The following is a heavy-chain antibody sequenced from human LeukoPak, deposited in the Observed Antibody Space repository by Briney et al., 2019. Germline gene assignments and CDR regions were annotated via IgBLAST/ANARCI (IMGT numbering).Heavy chain of an antibody. CDR1: GYTLTELS. CDR3: ATVGGGGYYYYGMDV. Sequence: ASVKVSCKVSGYTLTELSMHWVRQAPGKGLEWMGGFDLEDGETIYAQKFQGRVTMTEDTSTDTAYMELSSLRSEDTAVYYCATVGGGGYYYYGMDVWGQGTTVTVSS. CDR2: FDLEDGET. V-gene: IGHV1-24*01. J-gene: IGHJ6*02. D-gene: IGHD2-15*01.